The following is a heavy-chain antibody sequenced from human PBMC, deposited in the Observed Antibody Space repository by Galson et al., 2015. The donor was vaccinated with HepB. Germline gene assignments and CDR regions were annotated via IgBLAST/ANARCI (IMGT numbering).Heavy chain of an antibody. Sequence: SLRLSCAASGFTFSSYWMSWVRQAPGKGLEWVANINEDGNAMYYVDSVKGRFTISRDNAKNSLYLQMNSLTAGDTALYYCARDVAVTALGSLDIWGLGTMVTVSS. CDR2: INEDGNAM. V-gene: IGHV3-7*01. CDR3: ARDVAVTALGSLDI. J-gene: IGHJ3*02. CDR1: GFTFSSYW. D-gene: IGHD2-21*02.